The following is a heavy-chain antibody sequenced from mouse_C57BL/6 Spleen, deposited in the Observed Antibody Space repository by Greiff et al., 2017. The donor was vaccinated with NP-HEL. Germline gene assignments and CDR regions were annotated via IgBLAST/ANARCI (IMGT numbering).Heavy chain of an antibody. D-gene: IGHD1-1*01. CDR2: IRNKANGYTT. Sequence: EVQGVESGGGLVQPGGSLSLSCAASGFTFTDYYMSWVRQPPGKALEWLGFIRNKANGYTTEYSASVQGRFTISRDNSQSILYLQMNALRAEDSATYYCARYYGSSYEDYFDYWGQGTTLTVSS. J-gene: IGHJ2*01. CDR1: GFTFTDYY. V-gene: IGHV7-3*01. CDR3: ARYYGSSYEDYFDY.